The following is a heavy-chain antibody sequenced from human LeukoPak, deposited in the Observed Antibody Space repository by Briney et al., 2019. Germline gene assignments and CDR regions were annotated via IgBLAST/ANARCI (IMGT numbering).Heavy chain of an antibody. CDR1: GYSFTSYW. D-gene: IGHD3-10*02. V-gene: IGHV3-23*01. CDR2: IICSGGST. CDR3: AELGITMIGGV. J-gene: IGHJ6*04. Sequence: GESLKIPCKGSGYSFTSYWIGWVRPAPGKGLEWVSAIICSGGSTHYADSVKGRFTISRDNAKNSLYLQMNSLRAEDTAVYYCAELGITMIGGVWGKGTTVTISS.